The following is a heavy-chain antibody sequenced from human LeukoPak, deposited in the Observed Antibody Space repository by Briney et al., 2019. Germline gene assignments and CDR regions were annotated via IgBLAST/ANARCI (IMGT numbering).Heavy chain of an antibody. J-gene: IGHJ5*01. Sequence: SETLSLTCTVSGGXXSXXYXAXXXXXPGXXXXXIXXISYTGSTNYNPSLKSRVTISVYTSKNQFSLKLRSVTAADTAVYYCAREGYSSNWYDYWGQGTLVTVSS. V-gene: IGHV4-59*01. D-gene: IGHD6-13*01. CDR3: AREGYSSNWYDY. CDR1: GGXXSXXY. CDR2: ISYTGST.